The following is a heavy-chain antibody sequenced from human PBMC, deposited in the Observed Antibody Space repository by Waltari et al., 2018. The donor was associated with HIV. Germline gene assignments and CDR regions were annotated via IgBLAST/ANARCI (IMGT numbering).Heavy chain of an antibody. J-gene: IGHJ2*01. CDR2: IIPIFGTA. D-gene: IGHD6-19*01. V-gene: IGHV1-69*06. CDR3: ARAVAGLYWYFDL. Sequence: QLQLVQSGAEVKKPGSSLKVSCKASGGTFVSYAITWLRRAPGQGLDWMGGIIPIFGTANYAQKFQGRVTITADKSTSTAYMELSSLRSEDTAVYYCARAVAGLYWYFDLWGRGTLVTVSS. CDR1: GGTFVSYA.